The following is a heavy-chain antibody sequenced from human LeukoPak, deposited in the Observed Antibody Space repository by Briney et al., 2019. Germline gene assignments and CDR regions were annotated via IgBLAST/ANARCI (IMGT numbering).Heavy chain of an antibody. Sequence: GGSLRLSCAASGFTFSSYAMNWVRQAPGKGLVWVSRIASDGSSTTYADSVKGRFSISRDNAKNTLYLQMNSLRVEDTAVYYCARGRPHGNDYWGQGTLVTVSS. CDR1: GFTFSSYA. J-gene: IGHJ4*02. CDR3: ARGRPHGNDY. CDR2: IASDGSST. V-gene: IGHV3-74*01. D-gene: IGHD4-23*01.